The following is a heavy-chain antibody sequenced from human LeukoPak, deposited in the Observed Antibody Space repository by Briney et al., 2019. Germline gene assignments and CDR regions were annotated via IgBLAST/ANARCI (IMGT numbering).Heavy chain of an antibody. J-gene: IGHJ4*02. CDR2: ISSNGGST. Sequence: GGSLRLSCAPSGFTFSRHGMHWVRQAPGKGLEYVSAISSNGGSTYYADSVKGRFTISRDNSKNTLYLQMSSLRAEDTAVYYCVKDQETDYDILTGYCPFDYWGQGTLVTVSS. CDR1: GFTFSRHG. D-gene: IGHD3-9*01. V-gene: IGHV3-64D*06. CDR3: VKDQETDYDILTGYCPFDY.